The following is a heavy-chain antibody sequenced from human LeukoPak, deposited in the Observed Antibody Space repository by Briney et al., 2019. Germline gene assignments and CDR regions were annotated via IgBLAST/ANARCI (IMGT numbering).Heavy chain of an antibody. CDR1: GFTFSNAW. Sequence: PGGSLRLSCAASGFTFSNAWMSWVRQAPGEGLEWVGRIKSKTDGGTADYAAPVKGRFSISRDDSKNTLDLQMNSLKTEDTAVYYCTTRGSSGGYYFDYWGQGTLVTVSS. CDR3: TTRGSSGGYYFDY. J-gene: IGHJ4*02. V-gene: IGHV3-15*01. D-gene: IGHD2-15*01. CDR2: IKSKTDGGTA.